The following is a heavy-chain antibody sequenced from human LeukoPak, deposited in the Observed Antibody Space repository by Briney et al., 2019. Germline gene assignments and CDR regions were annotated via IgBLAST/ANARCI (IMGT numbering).Heavy chain of an antibody. CDR2: IYYSGST. J-gene: IGHJ4*02. CDR3: ARRGVDSSGYYPFDH. Sequence: SETLSLTCTVSGGSISSYYWSWIRQPPGKGLEWIGYIYYSGSTNYNPSLKSRVTISVDTSKNQFSLKLSSVTAADTAVYYCARRGVDSSGYYPFDHWGQGTLVTVSS. CDR1: GGSISSYY. V-gene: IGHV4-59*08. D-gene: IGHD3-22*01.